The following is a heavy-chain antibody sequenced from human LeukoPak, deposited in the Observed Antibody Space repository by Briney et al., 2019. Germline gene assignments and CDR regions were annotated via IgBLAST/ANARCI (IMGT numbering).Heavy chain of an antibody. J-gene: IGHJ6*03. CDR2: ISYDGSNE. D-gene: IGHD6-13*01. V-gene: IGHV3-30*04. CDR3: AKVSSSSWQSYYYYMDV. Sequence: PGGSLRLSCAASGFTFSSYVMHWVRQAPGKGLEWVAIISYDGSNEYYADSVKGRFTISRDNSKNTLYLQMNSLRAEDTAVYYCAKVSSSSWQSYYYYMDVWGKGTTVTVSS. CDR1: GFTFSSYV.